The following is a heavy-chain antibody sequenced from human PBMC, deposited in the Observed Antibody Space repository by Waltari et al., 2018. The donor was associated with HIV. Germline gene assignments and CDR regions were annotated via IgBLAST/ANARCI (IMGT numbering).Heavy chain of an antibody. CDR1: GFTFTSYT. Sequence: QVQLVQSGAEVKKPGASVKVSCTASGFTFTSYTLHWVRQAPGQRLGWMGWINVGERKTKSSQKLQGRFTITMDTSANIVYMELSSLRSDDTAVYFCAGNYDNSGWPYMGYWGQGTLVTVSS. V-gene: IGHV1-3*01. CDR2: INVGERKT. CDR3: AGNYDNSGWPYMGY. J-gene: IGHJ4*02. D-gene: IGHD3-22*01.